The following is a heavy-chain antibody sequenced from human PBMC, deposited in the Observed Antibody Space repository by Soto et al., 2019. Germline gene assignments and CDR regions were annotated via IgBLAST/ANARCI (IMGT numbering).Heavy chain of an antibody. CDR1: GVTVSNNY. CDR3: ARDPPGIAAGGAGA. J-gene: IGHJ5*02. V-gene: IGHV3-53*01. Sequence: EVQLVESGGGLILPGGSLRLSCAASGVTVSNNYMRWVRQAPGKGLEWVSLIYSGGDTHYADSVKGRFTISRDSSKNTGYLQMNSLRAEDTAVYYCARDPPGIAAGGAGAWGQGNLVTVSS. D-gene: IGHD6-13*01. CDR2: IYSGGDT.